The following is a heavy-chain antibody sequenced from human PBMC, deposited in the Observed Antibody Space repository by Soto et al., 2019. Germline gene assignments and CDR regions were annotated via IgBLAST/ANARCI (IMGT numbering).Heavy chain of an antibody. CDR3: ARVGNWNDGLGS. CDR2: LIPIFGTP. V-gene: IGHV1-69*13. D-gene: IGHD1-1*01. CDR1: GATFSSYS. J-gene: IGHJ5*02. Sequence: GASVKVSCKASGATFSSYSINWVRQAPGHGLEWMGGLIPIFGTPNYSPKFQGRLTITADGSTSTVYLELSGLGSEDTAVYYCARVGNWNDGLGSWGQGALVTVS.